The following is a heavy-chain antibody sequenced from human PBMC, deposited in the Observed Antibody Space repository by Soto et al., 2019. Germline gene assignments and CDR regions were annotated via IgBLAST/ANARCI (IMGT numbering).Heavy chain of an antibody. J-gene: IGHJ6*02. CDR3: SIDLRGGLDYYGKDV. CDR2: ISSSRTYI. CDR1: VLTFGTYS. Sequence: SLSCAASVLTFGTYSKNWIRQAPGKGLEWVSSISSSRTYIYYADSVLGRSTISRDNPWNSLYVQMNRLRAEYTAVYYCSIDLRGGLDYYGKDVGGQGTLVTGSS. V-gene: IGHV3-21*01. D-gene: IGHD6-25*01.